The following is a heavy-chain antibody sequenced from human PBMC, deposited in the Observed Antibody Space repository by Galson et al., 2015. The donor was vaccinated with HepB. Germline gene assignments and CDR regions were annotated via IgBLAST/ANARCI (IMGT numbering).Heavy chain of an antibody. D-gene: IGHD3-10*01. CDR2: MNPNSGNT. CDR1: GYTFTSYD. CDR3: AGGGSTDV. J-gene: IGHJ6*02. V-gene: IGHV1-8*01. Sequence: SVKVSCKASGYTFTSYDVNWVRQATGQGLEWMGWMNPNSGNTGHAQKFQGRVTMATDTSISTAYMELSSLKSEDTAVYYCAGGGSTDVWGQGTTVTASS.